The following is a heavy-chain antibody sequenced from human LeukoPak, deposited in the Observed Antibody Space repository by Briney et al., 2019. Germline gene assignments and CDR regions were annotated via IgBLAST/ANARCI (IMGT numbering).Heavy chain of an antibody. CDR3: ARDPGDILVAGTFDY. D-gene: IGHD6-19*01. Sequence: SGGSLRLSCAASGFTFSSYEMNWVRQAPGKGLEWVSYISGGGSSKYYADSVKGRFTISRDNAKNSLYLQMNSLRAEDTAFYYCARDPGDILVAGTFDYWGQGTLVTVSS. CDR1: GFTFSSYE. CDR2: ISGGGSSK. V-gene: IGHV3-48*03. J-gene: IGHJ4*02.